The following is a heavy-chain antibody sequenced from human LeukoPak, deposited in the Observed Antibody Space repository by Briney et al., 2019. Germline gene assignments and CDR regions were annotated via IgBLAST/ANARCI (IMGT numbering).Heavy chain of an antibody. J-gene: IGHJ4*02. D-gene: IGHD6-13*01. CDR3: ASRVSPGDSSSWPFDY. CDR1: GGTFSSYA. CDR2: IIPIFGTA. Sequence: SVKVSCKASGGTFSSYAISWVRQAPGQGLEWMGGIIPIFGTANYAQKFQGRVTITTDESTSTAYMELSSLRSEDTAVYYCASRVSPGDSSSWPFDYWGQGTLVTVSS. V-gene: IGHV1-69*05.